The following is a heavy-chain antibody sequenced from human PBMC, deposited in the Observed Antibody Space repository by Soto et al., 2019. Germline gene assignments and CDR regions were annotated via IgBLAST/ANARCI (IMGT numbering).Heavy chain of an antibody. CDR1: GGTFKTYT. V-gene: IGHV1-69*01. Sequence: QVQLVQSGAELKKPGSSVNVSCAASGGTFKTYTINWVRQAPGQGLEWIGQIIPMYASANYAQRFQGRVTISSLQSTNIAYMELSGLRSEHRALYYCAIWSTYSGSYGFDYWGRGTLVRVS. CDR3: AIWSTYSGSYGFDY. D-gene: IGHD1-26*01. CDR2: IIPMYASA. J-gene: IGHJ4*02.